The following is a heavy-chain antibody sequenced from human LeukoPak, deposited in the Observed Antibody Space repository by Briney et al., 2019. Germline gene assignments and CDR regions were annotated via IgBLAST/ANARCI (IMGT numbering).Heavy chain of an antibody. J-gene: IGHJ6*02. CDR1: GFTFSSYS. V-gene: IGHV3-48*04. Sequence: HPGGSLRLSCAASGFTFSSYSMNWVRQAPGKGLEWVSYISSSSSTIYYADSVKGRFTISRDNAKNSLYLQMNSLRAEDTAVYYCAIVVRMDVWGQGTTVTVSS. CDR3: AIVVRMDV. CDR2: ISSSSSTI.